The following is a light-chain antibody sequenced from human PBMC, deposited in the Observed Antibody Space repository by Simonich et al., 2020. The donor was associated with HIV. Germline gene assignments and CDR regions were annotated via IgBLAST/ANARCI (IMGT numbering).Light chain of an antibody. J-gene: IGKJ1*01. Sequence: DIVMTQSPDSLAVSLGERATINCKSNQSVLYSSNNKNYLAWYQQKPGQPPKLLIYWASTRESGVPDRFSASGSGTDFTLTISSLQAEDVAVYYCQQYYSTPRTFGQGTKVEIK. CDR2: WAS. CDR1: QSVLYSSNNKNY. CDR3: QQYYSTPRT. V-gene: IGKV4-1*01.